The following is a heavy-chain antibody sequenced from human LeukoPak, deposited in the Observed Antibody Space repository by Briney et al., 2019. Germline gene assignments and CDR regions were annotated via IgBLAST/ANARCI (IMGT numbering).Heavy chain of an antibody. V-gene: IGHV7-4-1*02. CDR1: GYTFTSYA. CDR2: ISTNTGNP. J-gene: IGHJ2*01. Sequence: GASVKVSCKASGYTFTSYAMNWVRQAPGQGLEWMGWISTNTGNPTYAQGFTGRFVFSLDTSVSTAYLQISSLKAEDTAVYYCARDSPEVEMATIVWYFDLWGRGTLVTVSS. D-gene: IGHD5-24*01. CDR3: ARDSPEVEMATIVWYFDL.